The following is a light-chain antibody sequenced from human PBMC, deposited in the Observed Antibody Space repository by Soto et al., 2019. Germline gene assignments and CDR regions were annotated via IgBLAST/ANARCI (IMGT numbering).Light chain of an antibody. V-gene: IGLV2-8*01. CDR1: SSDVGGYNY. CDR2: EVS. CDR3: SSYAGSNNLV. Sequence: QSVLTQPPSAPGSPGQSVTISCTGTSSDVGGYNYVSWYQQHPGKAPKLMIYEVSKWPSGVPDRFSGSKSGNTASLTVSGLQAEDEADYYCSSYAGSNNLVFGGGTKVTVL. J-gene: IGLJ2*01.